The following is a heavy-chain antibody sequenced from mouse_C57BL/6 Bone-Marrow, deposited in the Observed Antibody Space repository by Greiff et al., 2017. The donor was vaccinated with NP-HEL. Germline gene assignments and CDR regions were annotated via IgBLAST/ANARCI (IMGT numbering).Heavy chain of an antibody. CDR2: ISDGGSYT. D-gene: IGHD2-12*01. CDR3: AREYYSRYAMDD. CDR1: GFTFSSYA. Sequence: EVKLVESGGGLVKPGGSLKLSCAASGFTFSSYAMSWVRQTPEKRLEWVATISDGGSYTYYPDNVKGRFTISKDNAKNNLYLQMSHLKSEDTAMYYCAREYYSRYAMDDWGQGTSVTVSS. J-gene: IGHJ4*01. V-gene: IGHV5-4*01.